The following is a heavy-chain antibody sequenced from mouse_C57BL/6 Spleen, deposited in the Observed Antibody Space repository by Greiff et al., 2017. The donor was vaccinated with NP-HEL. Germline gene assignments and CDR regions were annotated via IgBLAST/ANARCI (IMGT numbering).Heavy chain of an antibody. CDR2: IDPETGGT. D-gene: IGHD1-1*01. V-gene: IGHV1-15*01. J-gene: IGHJ2*01. CDR1: GYTFTDYE. CDR3: TRGGLSSYYFDY. Sequence: QVQLKESGAELVRPGASVTLSCKASGYTFTDYEMHWVKQTPVHGLEWIGAIDPETGGTAYNQKFKGKAILTADKSSSTAYMELRSLTSEDSAVYYCTRGGLSSYYFDYWGQGTTLTVSS.